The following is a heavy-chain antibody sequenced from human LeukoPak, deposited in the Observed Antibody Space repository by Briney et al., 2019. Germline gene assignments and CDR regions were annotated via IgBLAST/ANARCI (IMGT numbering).Heavy chain of an antibody. V-gene: IGHV3-23*01. CDR1: GFTFSSWT. CDR3: AKLAGEVDY. D-gene: IGHD3-16*01. J-gene: IGHJ4*02. Sequence: GGSLRLSCATSGFTFSSWTMSWVRQAPGKGLEGVSAISSGGGTTWFADSVKGRFTISRDNSKNTLYLQMNSLRAEDTAVYFCAKLAGEVDYWGQGTLVTVSS. CDR2: ISSGGGTT.